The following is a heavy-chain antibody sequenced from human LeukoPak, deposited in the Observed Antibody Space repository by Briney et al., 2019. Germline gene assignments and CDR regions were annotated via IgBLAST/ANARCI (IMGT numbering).Heavy chain of an antibody. V-gene: IGHV3-7*01. CDR1: RFTFSDYW. D-gene: IGHD3-16*01. J-gene: IGHJ4*02. Sequence: GGSLGLSCAASRFTFSDYWMSWVRQAPGKGLEWVAYIKRDGSDIYYVDSVKGRFIISRDNAKNSLYLQMNSLRAEDTAVYYCARDPDYRGSQPHGYFDYWGQGTLVTVSS. CDR2: IKRDGSDI. CDR3: ARDPDYRGSQPHGYFDY.